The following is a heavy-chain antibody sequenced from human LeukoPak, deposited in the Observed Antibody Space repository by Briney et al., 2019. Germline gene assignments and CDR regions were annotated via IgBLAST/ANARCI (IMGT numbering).Heavy chain of an antibody. CDR2: INPTGGST. Sequence: ASVKVSCKASGYTFTSYYMHWVRQAPGQGLEWMGLINPTGGSTGYAQKFQGRVTMTRDTSTSTDYMELSSLRSEDTAIYYCARAWSRVDPFDIWGQGTMVTVSS. V-gene: IGHV1-46*01. CDR3: ARAWSRVDPFDI. CDR1: GYTFTSYY. D-gene: IGHD2-8*02. J-gene: IGHJ3*02.